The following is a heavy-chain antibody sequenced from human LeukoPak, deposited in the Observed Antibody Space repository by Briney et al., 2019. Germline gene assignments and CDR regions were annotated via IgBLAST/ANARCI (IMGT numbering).Heavy chain of an antibody. D-gene: IGHD6-19*01. V-gene: IGHV4-59*01. CDR1: GGSISIYY. Sequence: SETLSLTCTVSGGSISIYYWSWIRQPPGKGLEWIGYIYYSGSTNYNPSLKSRVTISVDTSKNQFSLELSSVTAADTAVYYCARGGWYYFDYCGQGTQVTVSS. CDR3: ARGGWYYFDY. J-gene: IGHJ4*02. CDR2: IYYSGST.